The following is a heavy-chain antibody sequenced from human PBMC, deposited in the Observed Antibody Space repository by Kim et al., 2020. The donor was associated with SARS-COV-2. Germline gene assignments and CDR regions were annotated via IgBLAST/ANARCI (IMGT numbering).Heavy chain of an antibody. D-gene: IGHD2-8*01. Sequence: GGSLRLSCVASGFTFTNYAMYWVRQAPGGGLEWVSVISAGGGTTYFADSLKGRFSMSRDNSKNTLYLQMDSLRADDTAMYYCAKDHDLTSGPFDCWGQGT. V-gene: IGHV3-23*01. CDR3: AKDHDLTSGPFDC. CDR1: GFTFTNYA. J-gene: IGHJ4*02. CDR2: ISAGGGTT.